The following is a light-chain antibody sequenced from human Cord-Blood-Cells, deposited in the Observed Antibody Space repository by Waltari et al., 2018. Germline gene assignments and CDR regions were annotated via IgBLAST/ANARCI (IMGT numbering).Light chain of an antibody. J-gene: IGLJ3*02. CDR2: DVS. CDR1: SSDVGGYNY. V-gene: IGLV2-14*01. CDR3: SSHTSSSTLGV. Sequence: QSALTQPASVSGSPGQSITISCTGTSSDVGGYNYVSWYQQHPGKAPKLLIYDVSNRPSGVSNRFSGSKYGNTASLTISGLQAEDEADYYCSSHTSSSTLGVFGGGTKLTVL.